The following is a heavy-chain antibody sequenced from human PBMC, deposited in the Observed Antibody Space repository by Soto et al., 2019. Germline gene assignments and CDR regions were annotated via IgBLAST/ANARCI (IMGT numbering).Heavy chain of an antibody. CDR3: AHRSRGYAYYFDQ. J-gene: IGHJ4*02. CDR2: IFWDDDK. CDR1: GFSLSTRGVG. V-gene: IGHV2-5*02. D-gene: IGHD5-12*01. Sequence: QITLKESGPTLAKPTQTLTLTCSFPGFSLSTRGVGVGWIRQPPGKALEWLALIFWDDDKWYSPSLRSRLTITEDTSKNQVVLIMTNMDPVDTATYYCAHRSRGYAYYFDQWGQGTLVTVSS.